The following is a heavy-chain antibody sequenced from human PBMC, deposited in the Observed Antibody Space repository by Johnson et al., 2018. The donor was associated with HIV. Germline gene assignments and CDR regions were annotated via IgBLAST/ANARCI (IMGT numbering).Heavy chain of an antibody. CDR2: IKQDGSEK. D-gene: IGHD3-9*01. J-gene: IGHJ3*02. CDR3: ARDRYYDILTGYYNEADAFDI. Sequence: MLLVESGGGVVRPGGSLRLSCAASGFTFDDYGMSWVRQAPGKGLEWVANIKQDGSEKYYVDSVKGRFTISRDNAKNSLYLQMNSLRAEDTAVYYCARDRYYDILTGYYNEADAFDIWGQGTMVTVSS. V-gene: IGHV3-7*01. CDR1: GFTFDDYG.